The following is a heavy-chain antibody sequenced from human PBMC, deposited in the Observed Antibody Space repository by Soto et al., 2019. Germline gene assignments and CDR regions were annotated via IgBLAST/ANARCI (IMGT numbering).Heavy chain of an antibody. CDR1: GYTFTSYG. CDR3: ARDLGGSYYAPVDY. J-gene: IGHJ4*02. V-gene: IGHV1-18*01. Sequence: QVQLVQSGAEVKKPGASVKVSCKASGYTFTSYGISWVRQAPGQGPEWMGWISAYNGNTKHAQKLQGRVTTTTDTSTSTAYMELRSLRSDDTAVYYCARDLGGSYYAPVDYWGQGTLVTVSS. CDR2: ISAYNGNT. D-gene: IGHD1-26*01.